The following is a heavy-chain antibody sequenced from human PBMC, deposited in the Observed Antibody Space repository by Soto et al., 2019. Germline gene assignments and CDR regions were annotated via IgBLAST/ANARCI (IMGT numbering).Heavy chain of an antibody. CDR2: IYPGDSDT. V-gene: IGHV5-51*01. J-gene: IGHJ6*02. CDR1: GYSFTSYW. Sequence: GESLKLSCNCSGYSFTSYWIGWVRQMPGKGLEWMGIIYPGDSDTRYSPSFQGQVTISADKSISTAYLQWSSLKASDTAMYYCARQTFRVASPQQLGTNYGMDVWGQGTTVTVSS. CDR3: ARQTFRVASPQQLGTNYGMDV. D-gene: IGHD6-13*01.